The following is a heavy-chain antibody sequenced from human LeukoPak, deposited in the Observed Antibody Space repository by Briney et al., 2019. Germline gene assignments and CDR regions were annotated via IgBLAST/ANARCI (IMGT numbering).Heavy chain of an antibody. Sequence: KSGGSLRLSCAASGFSFSDYYMSWIRQAPGKGLEWVSYISSSSSYTNYADSVKGRFTISRDTAKNSLCLQMNSRRAEDTAVYYCARYRWQQLVPYYYGINVSGQGTTVTVSS. J-gene: IGHJ6*02. CDR2: ISSSSSYT. CDR1: GFSFSDYY. V-gene: IGHV3-11*06. CDR3: ARYRWQQLVPYYYGINV. D-gene: IGHD6-13*01.